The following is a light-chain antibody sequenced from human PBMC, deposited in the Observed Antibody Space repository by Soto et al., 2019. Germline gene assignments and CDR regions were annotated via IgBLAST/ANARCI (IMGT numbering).Light chain of an antibody. Sequence: IVLTQSPGTLSLSPGERVTLSCRASQSFTTILAWYQHKPGQAPRLLMSGASSRASGIPDRFSGGGSGTDFTLTISSLEPEDFAVYYCQQRNSWPPTFTFGQGTRLEIK. CDR3: QQRNSWPPTFT. CDR2: GAS. V-gene: IGKV3-11*01. CDR1: QSFTTI. J-gene: IGKJ5*01.